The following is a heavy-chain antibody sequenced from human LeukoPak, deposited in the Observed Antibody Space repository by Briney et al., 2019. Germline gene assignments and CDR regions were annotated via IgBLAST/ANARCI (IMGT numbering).Heavy chain of an antibody. CDR2: TRNKANAYST. V-gene: IGHV3-72*01. CDR1: GFTFSGHF. D-gene: IGHD1-26*01. CDR3: ARERYSGSYFLGAFDI. J-gene: IGHJ3*02. Sequence: GGSLRLSCKPSGFTFSGHFMDWVRQAAGKGLEWIGRTRNKANAYSTEYAASVRGRFTVSRDDSKSSLYLQMNSLKSEDTAVYYCARERYSGSYFLGAFDIWGQGTIVTVSS.